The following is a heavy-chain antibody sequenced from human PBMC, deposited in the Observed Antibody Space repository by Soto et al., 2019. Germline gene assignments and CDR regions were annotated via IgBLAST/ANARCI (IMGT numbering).Heavy chain of an antibody. CDR3: AKSGITIFGVGGDWFDP. V-gene: IGHV3-9*01. J-gene: IGHJ5*02. CDR2: ISWNSGSI. CDR1: GFTFDDYA. D-gene: IGHD3-3*01. Sequence: PGGSLRLSCAASGFTFDDYAMHWVRQAPGKGLEWVSGISWNSGSIGYADSVKGRFTISRDNAKNSLYLQMNSLRAEDTALYYCAKSGITIFGVGGDWFDPWGQGTLVTVSS.